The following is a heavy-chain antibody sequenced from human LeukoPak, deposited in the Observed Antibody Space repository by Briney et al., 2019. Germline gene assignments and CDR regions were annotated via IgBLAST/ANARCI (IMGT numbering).Heavy chain of an antibody. CDR1: GYIFTSSG. D-gene: IGHD3-22*01. Sequence: ASVKVSCKASGYIFTSSGISWVRQAPGQGLEWMGWISAYNGHTNYAQMFQDRVTMTTDTSTTTAYMELRSLRSDDTAVYYCARSKGPYYYDRSGYRDYWGQGTLVTVSS. CDR3: ARSKGPYYYDRSGYRDY. J-gene: IGHJ4*02. V-gene: IGHV1-18*01. CDR2: ISAYNGHT.